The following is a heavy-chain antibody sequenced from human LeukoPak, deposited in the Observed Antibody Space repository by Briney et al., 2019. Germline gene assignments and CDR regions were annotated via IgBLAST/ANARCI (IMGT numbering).Heavy chain of an antibody. Sequence: GGSLRLSCAASGFTFSDAWMTWVRQAPGKGLECVGFIQSKTDGGTTDSAAPVKGRFTVSRDDSKDTLYLQMNSLNSEDTAVYYCTTWSSQFDYWGQGTLVTVSS. CDR2: IQSKTDGGTT. J-gene: IGHJ4*02. D-gene: IGHD6-6*01. CDR1: GFTFSDAW. V-gene: IGHV3-15*05. CDR3: TTWSSQFDY.